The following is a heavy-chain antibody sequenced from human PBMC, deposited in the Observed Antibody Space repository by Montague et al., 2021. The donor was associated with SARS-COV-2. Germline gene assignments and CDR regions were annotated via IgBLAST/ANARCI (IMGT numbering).Heavy chain of an antibody. D-gene: IGHD3-9*01. V-gene: IGHV2-70*01. CDR1: GFSLSTSGMC. CDR3: ARMVTIFSLGGYYYYYGMDV. CDR2: IDWDDDK. Sequence: PALVKPTQTLTLTCTFSGFSLSTSGMCVSWIRQPPGKALEWLALIDWDDDKYYSTSLKTRLTISKDTSKNQVVLTMTNMDPVDAATYYCARMVTIFSLGGYYYYYGMDVWGQGTTVTVSS. J-gene: IGHJ6*02.